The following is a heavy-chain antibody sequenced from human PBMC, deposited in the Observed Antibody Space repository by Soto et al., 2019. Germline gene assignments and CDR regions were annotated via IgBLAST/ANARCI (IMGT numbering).Heavy chain of an antibody. J-gene: IGHJ4*02. Sequence: QVQMQESGPGLVKHSQTLSLTCTVSGGSISSGNNYWSWIRQPPGKGLEWIGFISYSGTTHYSASLRSRVSISVDTSKNQFSLDLSSVTAADTAVYYCATMGTPVTGLYYFDYWGQGTLVTVSS. CDR3: ATMGTPVTGLYYFDY. CDR2: ISYSGTT. D-gene: IGHD4-17*01. V-gene: IGHV4-30-4*01. CDR1: GGSISSGNNY.